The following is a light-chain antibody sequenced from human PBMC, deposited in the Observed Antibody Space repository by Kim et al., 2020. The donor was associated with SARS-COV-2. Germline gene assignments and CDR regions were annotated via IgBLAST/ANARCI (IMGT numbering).Light chain of an antibody. Sequence: SPGERATLSCRASQSVSNSYLAWYQQKPGQAPRLLIYGASRRATGIPDRFSGSGSGTDFTLTISRLEPEDFAVYYCQQYASSPLTFGGGTKVDIK. V-gene: IGKV3-20*01. CDR3: QQYASSPLT. J-gene: IGKJ4*01. CDR2: GAS. CDR1: QSVSNSY.